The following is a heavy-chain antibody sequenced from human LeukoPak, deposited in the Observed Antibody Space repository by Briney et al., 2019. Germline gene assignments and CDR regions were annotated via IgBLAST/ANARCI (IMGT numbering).Heavy chain of an antibody. CDR3: ARESPIVGNFDY. D-gene: IGHD1-26*01. V-gene: IGHV1-69*01. Sequence: IXGVRQARGQGREGLGAIFPIFGTANYAHNFQGRLTITADESTSTPYMELSSLRSEDTGVYYCARESPIVGNFDYWGQGTLVTVSS. CDR2: IFPIFGTA. J-gene: IGHJ4*02.